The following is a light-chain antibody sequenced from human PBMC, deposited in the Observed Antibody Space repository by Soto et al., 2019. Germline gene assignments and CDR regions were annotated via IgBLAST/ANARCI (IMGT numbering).Light chain of an antibody. CDR2: GAS. Sequence: EIVLTQSPGTLSLSPGERATLSCRASQSVSSNLAWYQQKPGQAPRLLIYGASSRATGIPDRFSGSGSGADFTLTISRLEPEDFATYYCQQYNSYSTFGGGTKVDI. V-gene: IGKV3-20*01. J-gene: IGKJ4*01. CDR1: QSVSSN. CDR3: QQYNSYST.